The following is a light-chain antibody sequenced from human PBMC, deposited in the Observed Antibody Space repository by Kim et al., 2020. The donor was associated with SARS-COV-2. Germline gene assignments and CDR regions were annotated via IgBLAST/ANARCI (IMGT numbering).Light chain of an antibody. CDR1: QILTSNF. J-gene: IGKJ4*01. CDR2: GAS. V-gene: IGKV3-20*01. Sequence: EIVLTQSPGTLSLSPGDRASLSCRASQILTSNFLAWYQQKPGQAPRLLIYGASHRATGTPDRFSATGSGTEFTLTISSLEPEDFAVYYCQQYVNSVTFGGGTKVDIK. CDR3: QQYVNSVT.